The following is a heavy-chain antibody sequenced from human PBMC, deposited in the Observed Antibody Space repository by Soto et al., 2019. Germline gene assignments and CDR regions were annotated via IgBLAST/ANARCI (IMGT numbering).Heavy chain of an antibody. Sequence: QVQLVESGGGVVQPERSLRLSCTASGLTFSSYGIHWVRQAPGKGLEWVAVIWHDGSQKYYADSVRGRFTISRDNSKNTAYLQMNSLRAEDTAVYYCEGRDDPFHIWGQGPMVTVSS. CDR1: GLTFSSYG. J-gene: IGHJ3*02. V-gene: IGHV3-33*01. CDR3: EGRDDPFHI. CDR2: IWHDGSQK.